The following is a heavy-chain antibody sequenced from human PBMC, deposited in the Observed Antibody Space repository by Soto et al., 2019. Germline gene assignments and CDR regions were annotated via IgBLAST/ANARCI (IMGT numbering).Heavy chain of an antibody. CDR3: ARQLGYCSSTSCYPVFDY. CDR2: IYYSGTT. J-gene: IGHJ4*02. CDR1: GGSISSYY. D-gene: IGHD2-2*01. V-gene: IGHV4-59*08. Sequence: PSETLSLTCTVSGGSISSYYWSWIRQPPGKGLEWIAYIYYSGTTNYNPSLRSRVTISVDTSKNQFPLKLSSVTAADTAVYYCARQLGYCSSTSCYPVFDYWGQGTLVTVSS.